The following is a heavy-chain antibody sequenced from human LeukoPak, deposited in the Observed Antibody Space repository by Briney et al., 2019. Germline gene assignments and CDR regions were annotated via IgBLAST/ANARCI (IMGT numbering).Heavy chain of an antibody. Sequence: GGSLRLSCAASGFTFSTYAMSWVRQAPGQGLEWVSAISGSGGSAYYADSGKGRFTISRDNSQNTLYLQMNSLRAEDTAVYYCTKDLRYSNSWGQGTLVTVSS. CDR2: ISGSGGSA. J-gene: IGHJ4*02. V-gene: IGHV3-23*01. CDR1: GFTFSTYA. CDR3: TKDLRYSNS. D-gene: IGHD6-13*01.